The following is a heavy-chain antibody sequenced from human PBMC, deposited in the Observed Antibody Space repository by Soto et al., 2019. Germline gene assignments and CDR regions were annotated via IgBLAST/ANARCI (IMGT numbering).Heavy chain of an antibody. CDR3: ARPGYGSWIYYYYYYGMDV. CDR1: GGSIGSSSYY. V-gene: IGHV4-39*01. Sequence: PSETLSLTCTVSGGSIGSSSYYWGWIRQPPGKGLEWIGSIYYSGSTYYNPSLKSRVTISVDTSKNQFSLKLSSVTAADTAVYYCARPGYGSWIYYYYYYGMDVWGQRTTVTVSS. J-gene: IGHJ6*02. D-gene: IGHD3-10*01. CDR2: IYYSGST.